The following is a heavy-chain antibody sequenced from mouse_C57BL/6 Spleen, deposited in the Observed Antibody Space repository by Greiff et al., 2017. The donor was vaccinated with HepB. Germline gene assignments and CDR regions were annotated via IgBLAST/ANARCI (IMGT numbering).Heavy chain of an antibody. V-gene: IGHV2-5*01. CDR1: GFSLTSYG. CDR2: IWSGGST. Sequence: VQLVESGPGLVQPSQSLSITCTVSGFSLTSYGVHWVRQSPGKGLEWLGVIWSGGSTDYTAAFMSRLSFTKDNSKSQVFFKMTSLQADDTAIYYCAKWDDEFAYWGQGTLVTVSA. J-gene: IGHJ3*01. D-gene: IGHD4-1*01. CDR3: AKWDDEFAY.